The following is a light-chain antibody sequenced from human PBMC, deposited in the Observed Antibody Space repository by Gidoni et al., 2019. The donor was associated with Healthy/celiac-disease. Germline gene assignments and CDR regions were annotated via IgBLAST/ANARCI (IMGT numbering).Light chain of an antibody. CDR3: QQRSNWPPLT. CDR1: QSVSSY. J-gene: IGKJ4*01. V-gene: IGKV3-11*01. Sequence: EIVLTQSPATLSLSPGERATLSCRASQSVSSYLAWYQQKPGQAPRLLIYDASNRATGITARFSGSVSGTDFTLTISSLEPEDFAVYYCQQRSNWPPLTFGGGTKVEIK. CDR2: DAS.